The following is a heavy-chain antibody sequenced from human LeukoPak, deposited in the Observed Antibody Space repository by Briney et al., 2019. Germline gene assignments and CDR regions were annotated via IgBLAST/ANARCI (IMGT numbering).Heavy chain of an antibody. CDR2: INAGNGNT. V-gene: IGHV1-3*01. J-gene: IGHJ1*01. CDR1: GYTFTSYA. Sequence: ASVKVSCKASGYTFTSYAMHWVRQAPGQRLEWMGWINAGNGNTKYSQKFQGRVTITRDTSASTAYMELSSLRSEDTAVYYCARDVGYYYDSSGYEYFQHWGQGTLVTVSS. CDR3: ARDVGYYYDSSGYEYFQH. D-gene: IGHD3-22*01.